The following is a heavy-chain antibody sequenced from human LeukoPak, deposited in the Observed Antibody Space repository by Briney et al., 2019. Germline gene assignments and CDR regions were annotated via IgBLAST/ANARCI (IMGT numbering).Heavy chain of an antibody. CDR2: IYYSGNT. CDR3: ARLGVLAAFDY. V-gene: IGHV4-59*01. D-gene: IGHD2-2*01. Sequence: SETLSLTCTVSGGSISSYYWSWIRQPPGKGLEWIGYIYYSGNTNYNPSLKSRVTISIDTSKNQFSLKLSSVTAADTAVYYCARLGVLAAFDYWGQGTLVTVSS. J-gene: IGHJ4*02. CDR1: GGSISSYY.